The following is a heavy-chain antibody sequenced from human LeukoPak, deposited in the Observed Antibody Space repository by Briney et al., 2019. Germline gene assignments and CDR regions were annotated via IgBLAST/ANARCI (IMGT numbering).Heavy chain of an antibody. J-gene: IGHJ4*02. CDR2: IRYDGSNK. CDR1: GFTFSSYG. Sequence: GGSLRPSCAPSGFTFSSYGMHWVRQAPGKGLEWVAFIRYDGSNKYYADSVKGRFTISRDNSKNTLYLQMNSLRAEDTAVYYCAKHRGPYYYDSSGYYDYWGQGNLVTVSA. D-gene: IGHD3-22*01. V-gene: IGHV3-30*02. CDR3: AKHRGPYYYDSSGYYDY.